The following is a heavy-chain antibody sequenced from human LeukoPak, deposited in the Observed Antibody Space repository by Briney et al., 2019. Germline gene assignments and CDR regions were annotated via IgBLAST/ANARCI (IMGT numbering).Heavy chain of an antibody. CDR1: GFTFSSYS. CDR3: ARDPPSGSGSFTYSGHDY. D-gene: IGHD3-10*01. V-gene: IGHV3-48*01. Sequence: GGSLRLSCAASGFTFSSYSMNWVRQAPGKGLEWVSYISSSTIYYADSVKGRFTISRDNAKNSLYLQMNSLRAEDTAVYYCARDPPSGSGSFTYSGHDYWGQGTLVTVSS. J-gene: IGHJ4*02. CDR2: ISSSTI.